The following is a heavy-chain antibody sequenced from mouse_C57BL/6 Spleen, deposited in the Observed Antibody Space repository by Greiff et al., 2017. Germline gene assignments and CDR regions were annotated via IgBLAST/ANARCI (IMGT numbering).Heavy chain of an antibody. CDR2: IYRGDGDT. J-gene: IGHJ3*01. V-gene: IGHV1-80*01. D-gene: IGHD6-1*01. CDR3: AREGPPPWFAY. Sequence: QVQLQQSGAELVKPGASVKISCKASGYAFSSYWMNWVKQRPGKGLEWIGQIYRGDGDTNYNGKFKGKATLTADKSSSTAYMQLSSLTSEDSAVYFGAREGPPPWFAYWGQGTLVTVSA. CDR1: GYAFSSYW.